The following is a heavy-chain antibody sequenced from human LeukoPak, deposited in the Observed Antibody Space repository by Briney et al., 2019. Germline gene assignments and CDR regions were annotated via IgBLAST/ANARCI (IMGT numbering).Heavy chain of an antibody. CDR2: IYTSGGT. Sequence: SETLSLTCTVSGDSISSYYWSWIRQPPGKGLEWIGYIYTSGGTNYIPSLKGRVTISIDTSKNRFSLKLSSVTAADSAVYYCARPYYYDSRIDPWGQGILVTVSS. D-gene: IGHD3-22*01. CDR1: GDSISSYY. V-gene: IGHV4-4*09. J-gene: IGHJ5*02. CDR3: ARPYYYDSRIDP.